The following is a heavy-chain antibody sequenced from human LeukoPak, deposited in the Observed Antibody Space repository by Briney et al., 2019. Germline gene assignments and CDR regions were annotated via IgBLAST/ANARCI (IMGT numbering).Heavy chain of an antibody. CDR1: GFTFSSYA. CDR3: ARDGPFDL. V-gene: IGHV3-30-3*01. CDR2: ISYDGSNK. Sequence: GGSLRLSCAASGFTFSSYAMHWVRQAPGKGLEWVAFISYDGSNKYYADSVKGRFTISRDNSKNTLYLQMNSLRAEDTAVYYCARDGPFDLWGRGTLVTVSS. J-gene: IGHJ2*01.